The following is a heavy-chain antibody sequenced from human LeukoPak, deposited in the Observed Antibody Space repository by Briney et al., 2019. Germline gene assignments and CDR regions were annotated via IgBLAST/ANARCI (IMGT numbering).Heavy chain of an antibody. CDR3: ATHRGEYSSSSDYYYYMDV. CDR2: IYYSGST. CDR1: GGSISSYY. J-gene: IGHJ6*03. D-gene: IGHD6-6*01. Sequence: SETLSLTCTVSGGSISSYYWSWIRQPPGKGLEWIGYIYYSGSTNYNPSLKSRVTISVDTSKNQFSLKLSSVTAADTAVYYCATHRGEYSSSSDYYYYMDVWGKGTTVTVSS. V-gene: IGHV4-59*08.